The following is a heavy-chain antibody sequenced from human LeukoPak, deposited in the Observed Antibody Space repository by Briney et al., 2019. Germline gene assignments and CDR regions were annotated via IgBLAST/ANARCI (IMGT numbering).Heavy chain of an antibody. V-gene: IGHV4-61*02. CDR1: GASINSDNY. CDR2: IYTTGST. J-gene: IGHJ5*02. CDR3: ANGTNWFDP. Sequence: SETLSLTCTVSGASINSDNYWSWIRQPAGKGLEWIGRIYTTGSTNYNTSLNSRLSISVDTSKNQFSLKLSSVTAADTAVYYCANGTNWFDPWGQGTLVTVSS. D-gene: IGHD1-14*01.